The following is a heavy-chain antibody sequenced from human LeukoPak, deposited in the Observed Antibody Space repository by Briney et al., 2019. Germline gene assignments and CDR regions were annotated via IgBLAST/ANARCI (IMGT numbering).Heavy chain of an antibody. Sequence: PPGRSLRLSCAASGFTFGTYAMHWVRQAPGKGLEWVSMISYHGRKKLYADSVKGRFSISRDNAENTLYLQMNSLRPDDTAVYYCARVASLSVTHYYYYGMDVWGPGTTVTVSS. D-gene: IGHD4-17*01. CDR2: ISYHGRKK. CDR3: ARVASLSVTHYYYYGMDV. CDR1: GFTFGTYA. J-gene: IGHJ6*02. V-gene: IGHV3-30*04.